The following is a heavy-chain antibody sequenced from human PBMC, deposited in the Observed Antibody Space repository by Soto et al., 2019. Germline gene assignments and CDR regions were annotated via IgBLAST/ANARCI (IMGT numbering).Heavy chain of an antibody. Sequence: PGGSLRLSCAASGFTFSSYAMSWVRQAPGKGLEWVSAISGSGGSTYYADSVKGRFTISRDNAKNSLYLQMNSLRAEDTAVYYCARSHSSGWVDIWGQGTMVTVS. CDR3: ARSHSSGWVDI. CDR1: GFTFSSYA. D-gene: IGHD6-19*01. J-gene: IGHJ3*02. CDR2: ISGSGGST. V-gene: IGHV3-23*01.